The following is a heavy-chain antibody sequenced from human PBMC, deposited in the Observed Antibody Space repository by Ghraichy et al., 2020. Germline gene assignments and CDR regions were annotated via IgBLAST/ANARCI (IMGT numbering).Heavy chain of an antibody. D-gene: IGHD6-6*01. J-gene: IGHJ6*02. CDR2: MNPNSGNT. CDR3: ARPIAALYYYGMDV. V-gene: IGHV1-8*01. CDR1: GYTFTSYD. Sequence: ASVKVSCKASGYTFTSYDINWVRQATGQGLEWMGWMNPNSGNTGYAQKFQGRVTMTRNTSISTAYMELSSLRSEDTAVYYCARPIAALYYYGMDVWGQGTTVTVSS.